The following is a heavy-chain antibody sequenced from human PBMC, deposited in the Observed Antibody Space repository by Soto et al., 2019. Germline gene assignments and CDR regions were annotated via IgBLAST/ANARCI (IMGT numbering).Heavy chain of an antibody. Sequence: QVQLVQSGAEVKEPGASVKVSCRASGYTFTTFDINWVRQATGQGLEWMGWMNPNSGNTGLAQKVKGRVTMTRNTSTNTAYMELSSLRSEDTAVYYCARRVLGYCTATNCPYWYFDLWGRGTLVTVSS. CDR3: ARRVLGYCTATNCPYWYFDL. CDR2: MNPNSGNT. V-gene: IGHV1-8*01. CDR1: GYTFTTFD. D-gene: IGHD2-8*02. J-gene: IGHJ2*01.